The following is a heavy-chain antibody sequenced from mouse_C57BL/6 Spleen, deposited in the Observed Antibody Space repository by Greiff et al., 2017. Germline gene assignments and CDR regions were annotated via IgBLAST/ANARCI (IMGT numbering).Heavy chain of an antibody. CDR2: IYPGSGST. J-gene: IGHJ2*01. Sequence: QVQLQQPGAELVKPGASVKMSCKASGYTFTSYWITWVKQRPGQGLEGIGDIYPGSGSTNYNEKFKSKATLTVDTSSSRAYMQLSSLTSEDSAVYYGARGYYGSRGYCGYWGQGTTLTFSS. CDR1: GYTFTSYW. D-gene: IGHD1-1*01. CDR3: ARGYYGSRGYCGY. V-gene: IGHV1-55*01.